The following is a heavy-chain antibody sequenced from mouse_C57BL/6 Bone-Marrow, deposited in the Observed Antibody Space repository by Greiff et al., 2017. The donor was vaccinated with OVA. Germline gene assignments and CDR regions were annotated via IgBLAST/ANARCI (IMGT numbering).Heavy chain of an antibody. CDR2: IDPETGGT. CDR1: GYTFTDYE. CDR3: TRRCVGYGLFAY. J-gene: IGHJ3*01. D-gene: IGHD2-10*02. V-gene: IGHV1-15*01. Sequence: QVQLQQSGAELVRPGASVTLSCKASGYTFTDYEMHWVKQTPVHGLEWIGAIDPETGGTAYNQKFKGKAILTADKSSSTAYMELRSLTSEDSAVYYCTRRCVGYGLFAYWGQGTLVTVSA.